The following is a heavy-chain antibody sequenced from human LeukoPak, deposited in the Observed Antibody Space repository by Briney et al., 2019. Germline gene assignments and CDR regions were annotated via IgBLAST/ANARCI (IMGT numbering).Heavy chain of an antibody. CDR1: GFTFSSYS. D-gene: IGHD6-13*01. J-gene: IGHJ3*02. CDR2: ISSSSYI. Sequence: GGSLRLSCAASGFTFSSYSVNWVRQAPGKGLEWVSSISSSSYIYYADSVKGRFTISRDNAKNSLYLQMNSLRAEDTAVYYCASLSPGIAAAGTYAFDIWGQGTMVTVSS. CDR3: ASLSPGIAAAGTYAFDI. V-gene: IGHV3-21*01.